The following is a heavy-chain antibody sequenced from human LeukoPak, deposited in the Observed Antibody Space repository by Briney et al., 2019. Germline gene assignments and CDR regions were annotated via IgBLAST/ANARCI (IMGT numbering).Heavy chain of an antibody. J-gene: IGHJ6*04. CDR1: GFTFSSYW. CDR3: ARDRGYCSSTSCLPYYYYGMDV. CDR2: IKQDGSEK. D-gene: IGHD2-2*01. Sequence: GGSLRLSCAASGFTFSSYWMSWVRQAPGKGLEWVANIKQDGSEKYYVDSVKGRFTISRDNAKNSLYLQMNSLRAEDTAVYYFARDRGYCSSTSCLPYYYYGMDVWGKGTTVTVSS. V-gene: IGHV3-7*03.